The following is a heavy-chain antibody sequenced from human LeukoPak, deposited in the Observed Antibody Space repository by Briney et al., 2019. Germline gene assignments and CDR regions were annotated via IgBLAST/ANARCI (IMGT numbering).Heavy chain of an antibody. J-gene: IGHJ4*02. CDR1: GGSFSGYY. CDR2: INHSGSA. CDR3: ARAGIRYGSGWYEGYYFDY. Sequence: PSETLSLTCAVYGGSFSGYYWSWIRQPPGKGLEWIGEINHSGSANYNPSLKSRVTISVDTSKNQFSLKLSSATAADTAVYYCARAGIRYGSGWYEGYYFDYWGQGTLVTVSS. D-gene: IGHD6-19*01. V-gene: IGHV4-34*01.